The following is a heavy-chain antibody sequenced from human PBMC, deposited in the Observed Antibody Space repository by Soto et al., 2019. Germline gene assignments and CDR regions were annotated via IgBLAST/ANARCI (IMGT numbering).Heavy chain of an antibody. V-gene: IGHV3-30*18. CDR2: ISYDGSNK. CDR3: AKDIEYNWNYATDY. Sequence: GSLRLSCAASGFTFSSYGMHWVRQAPGKGLEWVAVISYDGSNKYYADSVKGRFTISRDNSKNTLYLQMNSLRAEDTAVYYCAKDIEYNWNYATDYWGQGTLVTVSS. CDR1: GFTFSSYG. D-gene: IGHD1-7*01. J-gene: IGHJ4*02.